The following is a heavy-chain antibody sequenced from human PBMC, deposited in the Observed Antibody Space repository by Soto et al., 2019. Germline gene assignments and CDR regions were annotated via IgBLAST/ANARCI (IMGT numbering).Heavy chain of an antibody. CDR2: ISAYNGNT. CDR1: GYTFTSYG. J-gene: IGHJ5*02. D-gene: IGHD2-2*01. CDR3: ARDWGIVVVPAATPINWFDP. V-gene: IGHV1-18*04. Sequence: QVQLVQSGAEVKKPGASVKVSCKASGYTFTSYGISWVRQAPGQGLEWMGWISAYNGNTNYAQKLQGRVTMTTDTSTCTAYMELRSLRSDDTAVYYCARDWGIVVVPAATPINWFDPWGQGTLVTVSS.